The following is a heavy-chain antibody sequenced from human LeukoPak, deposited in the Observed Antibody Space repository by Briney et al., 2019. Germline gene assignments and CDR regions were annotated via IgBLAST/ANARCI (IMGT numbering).Heavy chain of an antibody. D-gene: IGHD2-8*01. CDR2: INSDGSST. CDR1: GFTFSSYW. V-gene: IGHV3-74*01. CDR3: ARVQGHPPNGLDI. J-gene: IGHJ3*02. Sequence: GGSLRLSCAASGFTFSSYWMHWVRHAPGKGLVWVSRINSDGSSTSYADSVKGRFTISRGNAKNTLYLQMNSLRAEDTAVYYCARVQGHPPNGLDIWGQGTMVTVSS.